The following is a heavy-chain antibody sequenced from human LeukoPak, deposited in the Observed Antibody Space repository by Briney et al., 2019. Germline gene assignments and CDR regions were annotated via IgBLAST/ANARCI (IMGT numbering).Heavy chain of an antibody. CDR1: GGSISSYY. J-gene: IGHJ5*02. CDR3: ARGKGAPITIFGVIINWFDP. V-gene: IGHV4-59*01. Sequence: PSETLSLTCTVSGGSISSYYWSWIRQPPGKGLEWIGYIYYSGSTNYNPSLKSRVTISVDTSKNQFSLKLSSVTAADTAVYYCARGKGAPITIFGVIINWFDPWGQGTLVTVSS. CDR2: IYYSGST. D-gene: IGHD3-3*01.